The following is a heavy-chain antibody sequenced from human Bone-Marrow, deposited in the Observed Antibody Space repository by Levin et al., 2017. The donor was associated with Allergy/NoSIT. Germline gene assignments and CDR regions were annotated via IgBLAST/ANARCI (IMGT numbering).Heavy chain of an antibody. D-gene: IGHD1-26*01. CDR3: TTFGSVGGADYFDY. J-gene: IGHJ4*02. Sequence: GESLKISCAAAGFTFTNAWMSWVRQAPGKGLEWVGRIYSKSGGGTADYAAPVKGRFTISRDDSKSTLYLHMSSLNTEDTAVYFCTTFGSVGGADYFDYWGQGTLVTVSS. V-gene: IGHV3-15*01. CDR2: IYSKSGGGTA. CDR1: GFTFTNAW.